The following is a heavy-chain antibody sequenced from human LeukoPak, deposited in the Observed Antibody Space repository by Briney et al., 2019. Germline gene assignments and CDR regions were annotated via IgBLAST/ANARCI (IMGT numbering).Heavy chain of an antibody. CDR2: IYYTGRT. V-gene: IGHV4-31*03. Sequence: SETLSLTCTVSGGSISSAGYYWNWIRQHPTEGLEWIGHIYYTGRTTYNPSVKSRVTISADTSKNQFSLKLNSVTAADTAVYFCASAPLGNSFGYIAYWGQGALVTVSS. J-gene: IGHJ4*02. CDR3: ASAPLGNSFGYIAY. D-gene: IGHD5-18*01. CDR1: GGSISSAGYY.